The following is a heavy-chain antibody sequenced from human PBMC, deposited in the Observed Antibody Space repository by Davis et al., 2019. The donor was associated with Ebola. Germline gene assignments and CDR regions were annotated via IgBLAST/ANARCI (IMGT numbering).Heavy chain of an antibody. CDR3: ARILIGSTGCFDY. J-gene: IGHJ4*02. D-gene: IGHD6-19*01. CDR1: GFTFSSHW. V-gene: IGHV3-7*01. Sequence: PGGSLRLSCAASGFTFSSHWMSWVRQAPGKGLEWVANIKQDGSEKYYVDSVKGRFTVSRDNAKNSLYLQMNTLRVEDTAVYYCARILIGSTGCFDYWGQGTLVTVSS. CDR2: IKQDGSEK.